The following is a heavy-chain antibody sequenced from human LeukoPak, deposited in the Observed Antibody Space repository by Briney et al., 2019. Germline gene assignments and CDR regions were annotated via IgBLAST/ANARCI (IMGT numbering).Heavy chain of an antibody. J-gene: IGHJ3*02. Sequence: SQTLSLTCTVSGGSISSGSYYWSWIRQPAGEGLEWIGRIYTSGSTNYNPSLKSRVTISVDTSKNQFSLKLSSVTAADTAVYYCAREAPTGERAFDIWGQGTMVTVSS. CDR1: GGSISSGSYY. CDR3: AREAPTGERAFDI. CDR2: IYTSGST. V-gene: IGHV4-61*02. D-gene: IGHD1-1*01.